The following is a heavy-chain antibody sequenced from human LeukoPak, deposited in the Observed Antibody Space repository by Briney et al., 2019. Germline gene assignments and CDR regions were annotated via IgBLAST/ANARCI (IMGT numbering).Heavy chain of an antibody. D-gene: IGHD3-10*01. J-gene: IGHJ4*02. Sequence: GGSLRLSCAASGFTVSSNYMSWVRQAPGKGLEWVSSISSSSSYIYYADSVKGRFTISRDNAKNSLYLQMNSLRAEDTAVYYCAKWFGELIDYWGQGTLVTVSS. CDR2: ISSSSSYI. V-gene: IGHV3-21*01. CDR1: GFTVSSNY. CDR3: AKWFGELIDY.